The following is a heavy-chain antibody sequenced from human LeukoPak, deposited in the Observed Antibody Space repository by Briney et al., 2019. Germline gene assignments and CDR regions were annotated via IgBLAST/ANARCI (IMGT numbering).Heavy chain of an antibody. CDR2: IYHSGST. Sequence: SGTLSLTCAVSGGSISSSNWWSWVRQPPGKGLEWIGEIYHSGSTNYNPSLKSRVTISVDKSKNQFSLKLSSVTAADTAVYYCASYPGGPRRGWFDPWGQGTLVTVSS. CDR1: GGSISSSNW. D-gene: IGHD3-16*01. V-gene: IGHV4-4*02. J-gene: IGHJ5*02. CDR3: ASYPGGPRRGWFDP.